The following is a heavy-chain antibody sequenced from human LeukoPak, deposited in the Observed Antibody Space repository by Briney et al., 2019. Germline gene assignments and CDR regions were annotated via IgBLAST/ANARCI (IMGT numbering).Heavy chain of an antibody. D-gene: IGHD6-13*01. CDR3: AKAHTPGIAAAGTGFDY. CDR1: GFTFSSYG. CDR2: ISYDGSNK. Sequence: PWGSLRLSCAASGFTFSSYGMHWVRQAPGKGLEWVAVISYDGSNKYYADSVKGRFTISRDNSKNTLYLQMNSLRAEDTAVYYCAKAHTPGIAAAGTGFDYWGQGTLVTVSS. V-gene: IGHV3-30*18. J-gene: IGHJ4*02.